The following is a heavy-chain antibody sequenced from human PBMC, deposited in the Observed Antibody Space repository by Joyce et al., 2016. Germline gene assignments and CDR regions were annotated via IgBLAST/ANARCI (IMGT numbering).Heavy chain of an antibody. CDR1: GYTFTNYE. CDR2: IRNNNGKT. CDR3: ARDRGAVTETPPLHDH. J-gene: IGHJ4*02. D-gene: IGHD6-19*01. Sequence: QVQLVQSGPEVKKPGASVKVSCKASGYTFTNYEISWVRQAPGQGLQWMGWIRNNNGKTKYSPKFQGRITMTRDTATTTVYMELRSLRSDDTAVYYCARDRGAVTETPPLHDHWGQGTLVTVSS. V-gene: IGHV1-18*01.